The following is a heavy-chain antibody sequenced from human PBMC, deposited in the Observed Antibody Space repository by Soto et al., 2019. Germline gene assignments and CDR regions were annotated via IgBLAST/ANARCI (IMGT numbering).Heavy chain of an antibody. D-gene: IGHD3-10*01. CDR2: IKEDGIET. J-gene: IGHJ4*02. CDR3: AKVAFRGFDY. Sequence: EVHLVESGGDLVQPGGSLRLSCAASGFTFSSYSMSWVRQAPGKGLEWVATIKEDGIETYYVESVKGRFTVSIDNADNSLYLPLNSLRAEDTAMYYCAKVAFRGFDYGGLGTLVPVSS. CDR1: GFTFSSYS. V-gene: IGHV3-7*01.